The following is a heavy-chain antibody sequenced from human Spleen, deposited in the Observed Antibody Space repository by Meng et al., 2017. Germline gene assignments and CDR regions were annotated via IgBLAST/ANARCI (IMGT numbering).Heavy chain of an antibody. CDR1: GYTFSNFY. CDR2: INPKSGGT. V-gene: IGHV1-2*02. CDR3: ARGDTGYLDS. J-gene: IGHJ4*02. Sequence: ASVKVSCKASGYTFSNFYIHWVRQAPGQGLEWVGWINPKSGGTNFAQKFQVIVTMTRDTSISTAYLELSSLTSDDTAVYYCARGDTGYLDSWGQGTLVTVSS. D-gene: IGHD5-18*01.